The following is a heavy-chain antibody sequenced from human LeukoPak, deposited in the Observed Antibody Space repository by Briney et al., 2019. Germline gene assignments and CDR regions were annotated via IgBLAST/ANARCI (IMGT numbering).Heavy chain of an antibody. CDR2: IYYSGST. CDR1: GGSISSGGYY. CDR3: ARGNGSGRNNYFDY. Sequence: SQTLSLTCTVSGGSISSGGYYWSWIRQHPGQGLEWIGYIYYSGSTYYNPSLKSRVTISVDTSKNQFSLKLSSVTAADTAVYYCARGNGSGRNNYFDYWGQGTLVTVSS. D-gene: IGHD3-10*01. V-gene: IGHV4-31*03. J-gene: IGHJ4*02.